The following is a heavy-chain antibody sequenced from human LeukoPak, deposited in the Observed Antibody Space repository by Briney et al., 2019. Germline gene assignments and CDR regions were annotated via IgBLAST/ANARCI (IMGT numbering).Heavy chain of an antibody. J-gene: IGHJ3*02. Sequence: GGSLRLXXVAXGFMXXXXXXXXXRQXPGXXVXXVSXINSDGXXXXXXXSXXXXXTXSRDNAKNTLFLQMNSLRAEDTAVYYCARGPGAFDIWGQGTMVSVSS. CDR1: GFMXXXXX. V-gene: IGHV3-74*01. CDR3: ARGPGAFDI. D-gene: IGHD2-2*01. CDR2: INSDGXXX.